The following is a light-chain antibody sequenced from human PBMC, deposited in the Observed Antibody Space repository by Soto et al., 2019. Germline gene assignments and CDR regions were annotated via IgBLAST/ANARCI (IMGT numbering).Light chain of an antibody. CDR2: AAS. CDR3: QQSYSTLLT. J-gene: IGKJ4*01. Sequence: DILMTQSPSSLSASVGDRVTITCRASQSISSYLNWYQQKPGKAPKLLIYAASSLQSGVPSRFSGSGSGTDVTLTISSLQPEDFATYYCQQSYSTLLTFGGGTKVEIK. V-gene: IGKV1-39*01. CDR1: QSISSY.